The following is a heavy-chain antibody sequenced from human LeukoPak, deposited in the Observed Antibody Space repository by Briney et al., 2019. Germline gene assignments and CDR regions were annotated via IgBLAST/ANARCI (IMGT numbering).Heavy chain of an antibody. V-gene: IGHV3-48*04. Sequence: PGGSLRLSCAASGFTFSSYSMNWVRQAPGKGLEWVSYISSSSSTIYYADSVKGRFTISRDNAKNSLYLQMNSLRAEDTAVYYCARDEYYYDSSGDSQDAFDIWGQGTMVTVSS. CDR3: ARDEYYYDSSGDSQDAFDI. D-gene: IGHD3-22*01. CDR1: GFTFSSYS. J-gene: IGHJ3*02. CDR2: ISSSSSTI.